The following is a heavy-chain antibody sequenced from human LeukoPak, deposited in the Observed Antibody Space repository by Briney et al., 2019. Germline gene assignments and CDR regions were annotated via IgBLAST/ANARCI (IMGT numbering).Heavy chain of an antibody. CDR2: IYHSGGT. D-gene: IGHD5-12*01. CDR1: GYSISSGYY. V-gene: IGHV4-38-2*02. J-gene: IGHJ4*02. CDR3: XXEXLGGISWGXDIVATIGDFDY. Sequence: SETLSLTCTVSGYSISSGYYWGWIRQPPGKGLEWIGSIYHSGGTYYNPSLKSRVTISVDTSKNQFSLKLSSVTAADTAVYYCXXEXLGGISWGXDIVATIGDFDYWGQGTLVTVSS.